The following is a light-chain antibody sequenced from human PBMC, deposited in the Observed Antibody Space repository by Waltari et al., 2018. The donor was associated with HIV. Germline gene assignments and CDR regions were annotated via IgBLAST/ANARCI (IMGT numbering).Light chain of an antibody. CDR3: MQALQTPFT. CDR1: QSRLHSNGYNY. V-gene: IGKV2-28*01. Sequence: DIVMTQSPLSLPVPPEKPPSISSRSIQSRLHSNGYNYLDWYLQKPGQSPQLLIYLGSNRASGVPDRFSGSGSGTDFTLKISRVEAEDVGVYYCMQALQTPFTFGPGTKVDIK. J-gene: IGKJ3*01. CDR2: LGS.